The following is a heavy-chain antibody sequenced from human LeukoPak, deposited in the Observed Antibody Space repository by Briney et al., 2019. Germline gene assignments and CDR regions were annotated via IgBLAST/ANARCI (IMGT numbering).Heavy chain of an antibody. CDR1: GFTFSGYA. J-gene: IGHJ4*02. V-gene: IGHV3-30*04. CDR3: ARGPMGQGGSFDY. D-gene: IGHD3-16*01. Sequence: GGSLRLSCAASGFTFSGYAMHWVRQAPGKGLEGVAVISHDATNKNYADSVKGRFTISRDNSKNTLYLQMNSLRAEDTAMYYCARGPMGQGGSFDYWGQGTLVTVSS. CDR2: ISHDATNK.